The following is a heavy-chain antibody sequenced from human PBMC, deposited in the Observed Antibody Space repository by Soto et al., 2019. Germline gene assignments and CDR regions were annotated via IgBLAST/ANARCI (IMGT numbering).Heavy chain of an antibody. V-gene: IGHV1-18*01. CDR1: GYTFTSYG. Sequence: ASVKVSCKASGYTFTSYGISWVRQAPGQGLEWMGWISAYNGNTNYAQKLQGRVTMTTDTSTSTAYMELRSLRSDDTAVYYCARDSLMLDYYDSSGYYHWGQGTLVTVSS. CDR3: ARDSLMLDYYDSSGYYH. CDR2: ISAYNGNT. J-gene: IGHJ5*02. D-gene: IGHD3-22*01.